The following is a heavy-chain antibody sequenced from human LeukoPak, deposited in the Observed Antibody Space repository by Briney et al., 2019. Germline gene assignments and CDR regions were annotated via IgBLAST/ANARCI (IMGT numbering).Heavy chain of an antibody. J-gene: IGHJ5*02. Sequence: ASVRVSCKASGYSFTGFYTHWVRQAPGQGLEWMGWINPNNGGTEYAHNFQGRVTMTRDTSVSTAYIELSGLRFDDTAVYYCARDHHRQTPISFDPWGQGTLVTVSS. CDR2: INPNNGGT. CDR3: ARDHHRQTPISFDP. CDR1: GYSFTGFY. V-gene: IGHV1-2*02.